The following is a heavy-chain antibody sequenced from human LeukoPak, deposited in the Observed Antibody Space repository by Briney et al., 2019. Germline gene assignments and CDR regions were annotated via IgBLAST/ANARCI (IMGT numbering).Heavy chain of an antibody. D-gene: IGHD6-19*01. Sequence: QLVESGGGLVQPGGSLRLSCAASGFTFSSYEMNWVRQAPGKGLEWVSYISSSGSTIYYADSVKGRFTISRDNSKNTLYLQMNSLRAEDTAVYYCARRSGIAVAGAFDYWGQGTLVTVSS. CDR3: ARRSGIAVAGAFDY. CDR1: GFTFSSYE. J-gene: IGHJ4*02. V-gene: IGHV3-48*03. CDR2: ISSSGSTI.